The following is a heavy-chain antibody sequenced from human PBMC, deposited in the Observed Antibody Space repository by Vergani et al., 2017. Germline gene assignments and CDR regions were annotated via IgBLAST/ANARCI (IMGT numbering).Heavy chain of an antibody. CDR2: IIPIFGTA. J-gene: IGHJ6*02. D-gene: IGHD1-26*01. V-gene: IGHV1-69*12. CDR1: GGTFSSYA. Sequence: QVQLVQSGAEVKKPGSSVKVSCKASGGTFSSYAISWVRQAPGQGLEWMGGIIPIFGTANYAQKLQGRVTITADESTSTAYMELSSLRSEDTAVYYCARSKGGSYSGDYYYGMDVWGQGTTVTVSS. CDR3: ARSKGGSYSGDYYYGMDV.